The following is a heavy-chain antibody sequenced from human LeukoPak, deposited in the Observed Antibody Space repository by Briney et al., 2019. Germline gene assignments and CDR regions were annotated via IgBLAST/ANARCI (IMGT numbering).Heavy chain of an antibody. J-gene: IGHJ6*02. CDR2: IIPIFGTA. V-gene: IGHV1-69*13. Sequence: ASVKVSCKASGGTFSSYAISWVRQAPGQGLEWMGGIIPIFGTANYAQKFQGRVTITADESTSTAYMELRSLRSDDTAVYYCARDSLTYYYGSAPNYYYYGMDVWGQGTTVTVSS. CDR1: GGTFSSYA. CDR3: ARDSLTYYYGSAPNYYYYGMDV. D-gene: IGHD3-10*01.